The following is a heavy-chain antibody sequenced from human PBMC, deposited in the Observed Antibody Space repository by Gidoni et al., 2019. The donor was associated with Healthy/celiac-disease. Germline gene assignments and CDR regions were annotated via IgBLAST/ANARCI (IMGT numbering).Heavy chain of an antibody. CDR2: IYRGGST. CDR3: ARDYGGDYGMDV. V-gene: IGHV3-53*01. Sequence: EVQLVESVGGLIQPGGSLRLSCAASGFTVSSNYMSWVRQAPGKGLEWVSVIYRGGSTYYADAVKGRFTISRDNSKNTLYLQMNSLRAEDTAVYYCARDYGGDYGMDVWGQGTTVTVSS. D-gene: IGHD4-17*01. CDR1: GFTVSSNY. J-gene: IGHJ6*02.